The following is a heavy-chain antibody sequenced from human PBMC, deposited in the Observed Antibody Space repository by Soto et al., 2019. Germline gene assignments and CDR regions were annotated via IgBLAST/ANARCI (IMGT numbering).Heavy chain of an antibody. J-gene: IGHJ4*02. Sequence: QVRLVQSGTEVKKPGASVKVSCETSGYTFTRYGIGWVRQAPGQGLEWMGWINAYNGDTNYAQKLQGRVFMTTDTSTKTVYMELRSLRSDDTAIYFCARGAVASFDYWGQGTQVTVSS. CDR3: ARGAVASFDY. CDR2: INAYNGDT. CDR1: GYTFTRYG. V-gene: IGHV1-18*01. D-gene: IGHD6-19*01.